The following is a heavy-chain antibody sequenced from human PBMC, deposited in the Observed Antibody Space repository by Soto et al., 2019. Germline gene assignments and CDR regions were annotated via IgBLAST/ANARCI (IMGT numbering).Heavy chain of an antibody. J-gene: IGHJ6*02. D-gene: IGHD6-13*01. CDR1: GYSISSGYY. CDR3: ARDGGAAAGTYYYYYGMDV. Sequence: PSETLSLTCAVSGYSISSGYYWGWIRQPPGKGLEWIGSIYHSGSTYYNPSLKSRVTISVDTSKNQFSLKLSSVTAADTAVYYCARDGGAAAGTYYYYYGMDVWGQGTTVTVSS. V-gene: IGHV4-38-2*02. CDR2: IYHSGST.